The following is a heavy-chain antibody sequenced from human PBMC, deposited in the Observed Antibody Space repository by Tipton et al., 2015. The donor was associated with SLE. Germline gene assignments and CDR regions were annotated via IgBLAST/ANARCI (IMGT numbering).Heavy chain of an antibody. CDR1: GGSISSYY. V-gene: IGHV4-4*08. Sequence: TLSLTCTVSGGSISSYYWSWIRQPPGKGLEWIGYIYTSGRTNYNPSLKRRVTISVDTSKNQFSLKLSYVPAADTAVYYCARIRWDAVLGGRFDPWGQGTLVTVSS. CDR2: IYTSGRT. CDR3: ARIRWDAVLGGRFDP. J-gene: IGHJ5*02. D-gene: IGHD2-15*01.